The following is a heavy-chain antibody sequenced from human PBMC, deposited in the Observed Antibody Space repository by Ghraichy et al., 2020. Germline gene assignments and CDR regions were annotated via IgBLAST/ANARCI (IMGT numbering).Heavy chain of an antibody. CDR1: GFTFGSYS. J-gene: IGHJ6*02. CDR2: ITSSSSFT. CDR3: ARGSKVVRFYYYDGMDV. D-gene: IGHD4-23*01. Sequence: GESLNISCVGSGFTFGSYSMNWVRQSPGKRLEWVSYITSSSSFTSYADSVKGRFTISRDNAQNSLSLQMSSLTDEDTAVYYCARGSKVVRFYYYDGMDVWGQGTTVTVSS. V-gene: IGHV3-48*02.